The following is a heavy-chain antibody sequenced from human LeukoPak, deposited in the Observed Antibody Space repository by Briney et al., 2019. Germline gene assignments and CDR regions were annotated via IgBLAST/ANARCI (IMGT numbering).Heavy chain of an antibody. CDR2: INWNGGST. Sequence: PVGSLRLSCAASGFTFDDYGMSWVRHAPGKGLEWVSGINWNGGSTGYADSVKGRFTISRDNAKNSLYLQMNSLRAEDTAVYYCARSMAMVRGFDHWGQGTLVTVSS. V-gene: IGHV3-20*04. CDR1: GFTFDDYG. CDR3: ARSMAMVRGFDH. J-gene: IGHJ4*02. D-gene: IGHD3-10*01.